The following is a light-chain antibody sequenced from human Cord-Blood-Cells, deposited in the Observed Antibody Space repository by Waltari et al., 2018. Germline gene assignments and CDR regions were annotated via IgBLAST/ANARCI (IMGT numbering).Light chain of an antibody. CDR3: SSYTSSSTPV. CDR2: DVS. Sequence: QSALTQPVSVSGSPGQSITISCTGTSSDVGGYNYVSWYQQNPGKAHKLMIYDVSDRPSGFSNRFSGSKSGNTASLTISGLQAEDEADYYCSSYTSSSTPVFGGGTKLTVL. J-gene: IGLJ3*02. CDR1: SSDVGGYNY. V-gene: IGLV2-14*01.